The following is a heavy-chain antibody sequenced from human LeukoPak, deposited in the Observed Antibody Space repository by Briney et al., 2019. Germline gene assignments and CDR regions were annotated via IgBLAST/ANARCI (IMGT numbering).Heavy chain of an antibody. J-gene: IGHJ4*02. CDR1: GYSFTNYW. V-gene: IGHV5-51*01. CDR2: IYPGDSDT. CDR3: ARRSTYGSGTNYLFDY. Sequence: PGEPLKISCTGSGYSFTNYWIGWVPQIPGKGLEWMGIIYPGDSDTRYSPSFQGQITISADKPISTAYLQWSSLKASDTAMYYCARRSTYGSGTNYLFDYWGQGTLVTVSS. D-gene: IGHD3-10*01.